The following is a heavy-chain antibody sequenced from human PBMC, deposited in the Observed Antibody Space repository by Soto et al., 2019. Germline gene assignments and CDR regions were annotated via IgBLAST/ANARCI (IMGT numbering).Heavy chain of an antibody. CDR2: IKPSGGST. J-gene: IGHJ4*02. V-gene: IGHV1-46*01. D-gene: IGHD3-22*01. CDR1: GYTFTSYY. CDR3: ARDRFTMIVVVPDY. Sequence: ASVKVSCKASGYTFTSYYMHWVRQAPGQGLEWMGIIKPSGGSTSYAQKFQGRVTMTRDTSTSTVYMELSSLRSEDTAVYYCARDRFTMIVVVPDYWGQGTLVTAPQ.